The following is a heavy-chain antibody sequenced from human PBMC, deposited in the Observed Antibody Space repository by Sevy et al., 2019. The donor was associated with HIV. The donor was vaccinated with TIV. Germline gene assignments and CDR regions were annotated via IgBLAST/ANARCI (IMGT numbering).Heavy chain of an antibody. J-gene: IGHJ6*02. CDR1: GVIFSSFG. CDR2: IHYKGSDK. D-gene: IGHD6-19*01. V-gene: IGHV3-30*02. CDR3: AKDSSTGWYGYYYGMDV. Sequence: GGSLRLSCAASGVIFSSFGMHWVRQAPGKGLEWVAFIHYKGSDKYYADAVKGRYTISRDNSKNTVYLQMSSLRAEDTAVNYCAKDSSTGWYGYYYGMDVRGQGTTVTVSS.